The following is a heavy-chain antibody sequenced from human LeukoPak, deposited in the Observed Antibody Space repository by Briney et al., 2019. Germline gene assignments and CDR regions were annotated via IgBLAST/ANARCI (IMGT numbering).Heavy chain of an antibody. J-gene: IGHJ4*02. CDR2: ISGSGGST. Sequence: GGSLRLSCAASGFTFRSYAMSWVRQAPGEGVEWVSAISGSGGSTYYADSVKGRFTISRDNSKNTLYLQKNSQRAEDTAVYYCAKDRGRVVVAASLNYWGQGTLVTVSS. D-gene: IGHD2-15*01. V-gene: IGHV3-23*01. CDR3: AKDRGRVVVAASLNY. CDR1: GFTFRSYA.